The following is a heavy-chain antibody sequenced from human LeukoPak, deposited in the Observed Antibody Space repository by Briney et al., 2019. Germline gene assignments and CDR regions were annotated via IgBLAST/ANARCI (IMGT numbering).Heavy chain of an antibody. CDR1: GFTFSSYE. CDR3: ARDVVTTEGDY. CDR2: ISNSGSTI. V-gene: IGHV3-48*03. D-gene: IGHD4-17*01. J-gene: IGHJ4*02. Sequence: PGGSLRLSCAASGFTFSSYEMNWVRQAPGKGLEWVSYISNSGSTIYSADSVKGRFTISRDNAKNSLYLQMNSLRAEDTAVYYCARDVVTTEGDYWGQGTLVTVSS.